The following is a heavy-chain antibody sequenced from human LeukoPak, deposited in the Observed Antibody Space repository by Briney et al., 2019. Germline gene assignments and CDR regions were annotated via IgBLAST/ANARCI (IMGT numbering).Heavy chain of an antibody. D-gene: IGHD2-8*01. CDR1: GYSISSGFY. Sequence: PSETLSLTCAVSGYSISSGFYWGWIRQSPGKGLEWIGSIYDTGSTYYNPSLKSRVTISLDTSKNQFSLKLTSVTAADTAVYHCARLKGTNGVCYPDYWGQGTLVTVSS. J-gene: IGHJ4*02. CDR2: IYDTGST. CDR3: ARLKGTNGVCYPDY. V-gene: IGHV4-38-2*01.